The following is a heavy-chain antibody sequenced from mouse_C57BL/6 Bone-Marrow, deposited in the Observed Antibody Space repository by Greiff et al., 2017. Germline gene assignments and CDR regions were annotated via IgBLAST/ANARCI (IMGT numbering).Heavy chain of an antibody. CDR1: GFTFSSYG. V-gene: IGHV5-6*01. CDR2: ISSGGSYT. D-gene: IGHD2-12*01. CDR3: ARHRHSNDVGWFAY. J-gene: IGHJ3*01. Sequence: EVQRVESGGDLVKPGGSLKLSCAASGFTFSSYGMSCVRQTPDQRLEWVATISSGGSYTYYPDSVKGRFTLSRDNAKNTLYLQMRSLKAEDTAMYYCARHRHSNDVGWFAYWGQGTLVTVSA.